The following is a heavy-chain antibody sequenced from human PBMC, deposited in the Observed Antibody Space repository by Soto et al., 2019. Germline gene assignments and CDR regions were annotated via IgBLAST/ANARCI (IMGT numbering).Heavy chain of an antibody. D-gene: IGHD5-18*01. V-gene: IGHV4-59*01. CDR3: ARRIQLWLRFGDAFDI. J-gene: IGHJ3*02. CDR1: GGSISSYY. Sequence: SETLSLTCTVSGGSISSYYWIWIRQPPGKGLEWIGYIYYSGSTNYNPSLKSRVTISVDTSKNQFSLKLSSVTAADTAVYYCARRIQLWLRFGDAFDIWGQGTMVT. CDR2: IYYSGST.